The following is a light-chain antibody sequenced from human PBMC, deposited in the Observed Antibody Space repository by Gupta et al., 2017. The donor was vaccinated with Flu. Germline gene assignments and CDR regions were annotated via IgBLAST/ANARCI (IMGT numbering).Light chain of an antibody. J-gene: IGLJ1*01. Sequence: SPLTQPPPAPGSPGHSVTLSCSRTSSDVGGYNYVSWYQQHPGKAPKLMIYEVSKRPSGVPDRFSGSKSGNTASLTVSGLQAEDEADYYCSSYAGSNNLGVFGTGTKVTVL. CDR3: SSYAGSNNLGV. V-gene: IGLV2-8*01. CDR1: SSDVGGYNY. CDR2: EVS.